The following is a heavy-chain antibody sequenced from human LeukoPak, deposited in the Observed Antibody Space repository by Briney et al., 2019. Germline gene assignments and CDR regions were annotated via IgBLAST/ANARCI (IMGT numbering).Heavy chain of an antibody. Sequence: ASVKVSCKAPEYTFTNYDINWVRQATGQGLEWMGWINPNSGNTGYTQKFQGRVTMTRNTSLNTAFMELISLKSEDTAIYYCARSLGTYWGKDFLNWFDPWGQGTLVTVSS. CDR2: INPNSGNT. CDR3: ARSLGTYWGKDFLNWFDP. D-gene: IGHD3-16*01. J-gene: IGHJ5*02. V-gene: IGHV1-8*01. CDR1: EYTFTNYD.